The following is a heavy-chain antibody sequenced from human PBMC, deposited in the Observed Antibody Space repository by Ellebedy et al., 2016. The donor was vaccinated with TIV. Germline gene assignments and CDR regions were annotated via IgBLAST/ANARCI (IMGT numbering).Heavy chain of an antibody. D-gene: IGHD5-12*01. V-gene: IGHV1-69*04. J-gene: IGHJ4*02. CDR1: GGTFSSYA. CDR3: ASNRYGGYVDFDY. CDR2: IIPILGIA. Sequence: ASVKVSCKASGGTFSSYAISWVRQAPEQGLEWMGRIIPILGIANYAQKFQGRVTITADKSTSTAYMELSSLRSEDTAVYYCASNRYGGYVDFDYWGQGTLVTVSS.